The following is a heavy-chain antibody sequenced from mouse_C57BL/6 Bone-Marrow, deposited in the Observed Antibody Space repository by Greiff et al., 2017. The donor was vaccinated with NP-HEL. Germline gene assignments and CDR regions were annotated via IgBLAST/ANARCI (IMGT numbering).Heavy chain of an antibody. CDR2: IYPRSGNT. CDR1: GYTFTSYG. Sequence: QVQLKQSGAELARPGASVKLSCKASGYTFTSYGISWVKQRTGQGLEWIGEIYPRSGNTYYNEKFKGKATLTADKSSSTAYMELRSLTSEDSAVYFCARDLYYSNYGGGQGTLVTVSA. CDR3: ARDLYYSNYG. V-gene: IGHV1-81*01. J-gene: IGHJ3*01. D-gene: IGHD2-5*01.